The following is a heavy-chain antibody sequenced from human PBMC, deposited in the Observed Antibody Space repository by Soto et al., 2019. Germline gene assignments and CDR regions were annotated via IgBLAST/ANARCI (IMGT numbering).Heavy chain of an antibody. CDR2: ISWNSVSI. D-gene: IGHD3-10*01. CDR1: GFNFNDYG. J-gene: IGHJ6*02. Sequence: EVQLVESGVDLVQPGRSLRLSCAASGFNFNDYGMHWVRQAPGKGLEWVSSISWNSVSIGYADSVKGRFTISRDNAKNSLYLQMNSLRAEDTALYYCAKDMENGYNPYYYYGMDVWGQGTTVTVSS. CDR3: AKDMENGYNPYYYYGMDV. V-gene: IGHV3-9*01.